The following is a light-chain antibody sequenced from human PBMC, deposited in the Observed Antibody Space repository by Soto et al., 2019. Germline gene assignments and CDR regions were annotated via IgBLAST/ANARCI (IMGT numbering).Light chain of an antibody. CDR2: GAS. V-gene: IGKV3-15*01. CDR1: QSVSSN. CDR3: EQYNNWPPLN. Sequence: EIVMTQSPATLSVSPGERTTLSCRASQSVSSNLAWYQQKPGQAPRLLIYGASTRATGIPARFRGSGSGTEFTLTISSLQSEEFAVYYCEQYNNWPPLNFGGGTKVEIK. J-gene: IGKJ4*01.